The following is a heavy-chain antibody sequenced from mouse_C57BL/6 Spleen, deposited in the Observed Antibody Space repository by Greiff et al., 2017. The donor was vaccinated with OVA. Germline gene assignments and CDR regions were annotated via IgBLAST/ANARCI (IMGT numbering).Heavy chain of an antibody. J-gene: IGHJ2*01. CDR3: AKRDYGSSYNDY. D-gene: IGHD1-1*01. Sequence: QVQLQQPGAELVKPGASVKLSCKASGYTFTSYWMQWVKQRPGQGLEWIGEIDPSDSYTNYNQKFKGKATLTVDTSSSTAYMQISSLTSEDSAVCYCAKRDYGSSYNDYWGQGTTLTVSS. V-gene: IGHV1-50*01. CDR2: IDPSDSYT. CDR1: GYTFTSYW.